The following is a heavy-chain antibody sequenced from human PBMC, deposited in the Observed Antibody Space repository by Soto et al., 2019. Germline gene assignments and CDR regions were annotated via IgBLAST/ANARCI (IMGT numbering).Heavy chain of an antibody. Sequence: SVKVSCKASGGTFSSYAISWVRQAPGQGLEWMGGIIPTFGTANYAQKFQGRVTITADESTSTAYMELSSLRSEDTAVYYCARDTAYIVVVPSAITSSYYYGMGVCGQGTTVTVSS. V-gene: IGHV1-69*13. CDR2: IIPTFGTA. J-gene: IGHJ6*02. D-gene: IGHD2-2*02. CDR1: GGTFSSYA. CDR3: ARDTAYIVVVPSAITSSYYYGMGV.